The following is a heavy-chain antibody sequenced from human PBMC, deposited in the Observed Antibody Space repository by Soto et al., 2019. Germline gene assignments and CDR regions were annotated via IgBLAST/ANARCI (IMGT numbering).Heavy chain of an antibody. Sequence: PSETLSLTCAVSGGSFSGYYQPPGKGLEWIGEINHSGSTNFNPSLKSRVTISVDTSKNQFSLKLSSVTAADTAVYYCARGGTGDVDYWGQGTLVTVS. CDR2: INHSGST. V-gene: IGHV4-34*01. D-gene: IGHD7-27*01. CDR1: GGSFSGYY. CDR3: ARGGTGDVDY. J-gene: IGHJ4*02.